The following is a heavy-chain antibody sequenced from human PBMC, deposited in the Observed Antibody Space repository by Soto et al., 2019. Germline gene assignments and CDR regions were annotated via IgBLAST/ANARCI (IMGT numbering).Heavy chain of an antibody. Sequence: GASVKVSCKASGYTFTSYDINWVRQATGQGLEWMGWMNPNSGNTGYAQKFQGRVTMTRNTSISTAYMELSSLRSEDTAVYYCARGRSLWFGANDAFDIWGQGTMVTVSS. J-gene: IGHJ3*02. CDR1: GYTFTSYD. CDR3: ARGRSLWFGANDAFDI. D-gene: IGHD3-10*01. V-gene: IGHV1-8*01. CDR2: MNPNSGNT.